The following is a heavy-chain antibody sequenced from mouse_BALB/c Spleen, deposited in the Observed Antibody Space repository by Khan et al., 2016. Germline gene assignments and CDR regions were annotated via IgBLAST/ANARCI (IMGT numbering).Heavy chain of an antibody. CDR2: INTNTGEP. D-gene: IGHD2-14*01. Sequence: QIQLVQSGPELKKPGETVKISCKASGYTFTNYGMNWVKQAPGKGLKWMGWINTNTGEPTYAEEFKGRFAFSLETSASTAYLQINNLKNEDMATYFCARYYRYDWYFDVWGAGTTVTVAS. CDR1: GYTFTNYG. V-gene: IGHV9-3*02. CDR3: ARYYRYDWYFDV. J-gene: IGHJ1*01.